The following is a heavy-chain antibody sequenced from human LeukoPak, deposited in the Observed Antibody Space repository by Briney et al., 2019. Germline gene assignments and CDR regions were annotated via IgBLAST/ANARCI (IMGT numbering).Heavy chain of an antibody. Sequence: GASVKVSCKASGYTFTSYGISWVRQAPGQGLEWMGWISAYNGNTNYAQKLQGRVTMTTDTSTSTAYMELRSLRSDDTAVYYCARGPPYNWNYGDNWFDPWGQGTLVTVSS. CDR1: GYTFTSYG. CDR3: ARGPPYNWNYGDNWFDP. V-gene: IGHV1-18*01. D-gene: IGHD1-7*01. J-gene: IGHJ5*02. CDR2: ISAYNGNT.